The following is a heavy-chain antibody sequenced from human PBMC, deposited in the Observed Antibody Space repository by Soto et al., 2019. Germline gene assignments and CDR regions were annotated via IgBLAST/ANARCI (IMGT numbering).Heavy chain of an antibody. CDR2: IYHGAST. CDR3: ARGPPFGY. D-gene: IGHD3-10*01. Sequence: LSLTCAVSGGSISSGGYSWTWIRQPPGKGLEWIGYIYHGASTYYNPSLKSRVTISVDRSKNQFSLKLSSVTAADTAVYYCARGPPFGYWGQGTLVTVSS. V-gene: IGHV4-30-2*01. J-gene: IGHJ4*02. CDR1: GGSISSGGYS.